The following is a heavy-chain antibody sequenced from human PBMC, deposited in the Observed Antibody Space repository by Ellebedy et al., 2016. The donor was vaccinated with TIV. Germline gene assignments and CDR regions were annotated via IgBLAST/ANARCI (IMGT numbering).Heavy chain of an antibody. CDR1: GFTFSSYW. D-gene: IGHD3-16*01. CDR2: INSDGSST. V-gene: IGHV3-74*01. CDR3: ARAQPEMVWGIPYYYYGMDV. J-gene: IGHJ6*02. Sequence: GESLKISCAASGFTFSSYWMHWVRQAPGKGLVWVSRINSDGSSTSYADSVKGRFTISRDNAKNTLYLQMNSLRAEDTAVYYCARAQPEMVWGIPYYYYGMDVWGQGTTVTVSS.